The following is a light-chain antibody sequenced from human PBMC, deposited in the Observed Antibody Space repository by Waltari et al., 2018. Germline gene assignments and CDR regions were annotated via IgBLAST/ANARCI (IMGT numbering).Light chain of an antibody. CDR3: QQYNNWPPWT. J-gene: IGKJ1*01. V-gene: IGKV3-15*01. CDR2: GAS. Sequence: EIVMTQSPATLSVSPGARAPLSCRASQSVSSKLAWYQQKPGQAPRLLISGASTRATGIPARFSGSGSGTEFTLTISSLQSEDFAVYYCQQYNNWPPWTFGQGTKVEIK. CDR1: QSVSSK.